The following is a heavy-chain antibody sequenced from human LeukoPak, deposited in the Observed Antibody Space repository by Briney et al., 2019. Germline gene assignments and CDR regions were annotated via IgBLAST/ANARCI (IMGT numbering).Heavy chain of an antibody. CDR3: AKDVQWFGETYYFDY. Sequence: GGSLRLSCAASGFTFSSYAMHWVRQAPGKGLEWVAVISYDGSNKYYADSVKGRFTISRDNSKNTLYLQMNSLRAEDTAVYYCAKDVQWFGETYYFDYWGQGTLVTVSS. CDR1: GFTFSSYA. CDR2: ISYDGSNK. J-gene: IGHJ4*02. V-gene: IGHV3-30-3*01. D-gene: IGHD3-10*01.